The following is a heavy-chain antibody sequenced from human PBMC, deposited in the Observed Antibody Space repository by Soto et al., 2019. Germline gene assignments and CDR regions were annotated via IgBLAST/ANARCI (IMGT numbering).Heavy chain of an antibody. CDR2: IYYSGST. CDR3: AREMGYCSSTSCPSYYYYGMDV. V-gene: IGHV4-59*01. CDR1: GGSISSYY. D-gene: IGHD2-2*01. J-gene: IGHJ6*02. Sequence: PSETLSLTCTVSGGSISSYYWSWIRQPPGKGLEWIGYIYYSGSTNYNPSLKSRVTISVDTSKNQFSLKLSSVTAADTAVYYCAREMGYCSSTSCPSYYYYGMDVWGQGTTVTSP.